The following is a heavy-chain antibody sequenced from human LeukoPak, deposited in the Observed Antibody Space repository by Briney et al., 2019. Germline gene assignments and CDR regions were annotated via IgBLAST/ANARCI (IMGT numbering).Heavy chain of an antibody. CDR2: LNPNSGGI. J-gene: IGHJ4*02. CDR3: ARDRSATPSEFDY. Sequence: ASVKVPCKASGYTFTGYYMHWVRQAPGQGLEWMGWLNPNSGGIKYAQKFQGRVTMTRDTSISTAQMELSRLRSDDTAFYYCARDRSATPSEFDYWGQGTLVSVSS. V-gene: IGHV1-2*02. D-gene: IGHD2-2*02. CDR1: GYTFTGYY.